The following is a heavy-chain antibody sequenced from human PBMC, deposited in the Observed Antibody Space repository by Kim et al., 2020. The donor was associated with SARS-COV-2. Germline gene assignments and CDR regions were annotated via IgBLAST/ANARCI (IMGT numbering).Heavy chain of an antibody. J-gene: IGHJ6*02. V-gene: IGHV3-21*01. CDR3: ARDNKDIVVVPAAPDYYYYYGMDV. CDR1: GFTFSSYS. D-gene: IGHD2-2*01. Sequence: GGSLRLSCAASGFTFSSYSMNWVRQAPGKGLEWVSSISSSSSYIYYADSVKGRFTISRDNAKNSLYLQMNSLRAEDTAVYYCARDNKDIVVVPAAPDYYYYYGMDVWGQGTTVTASS. CDR2: ISSSSSYI.